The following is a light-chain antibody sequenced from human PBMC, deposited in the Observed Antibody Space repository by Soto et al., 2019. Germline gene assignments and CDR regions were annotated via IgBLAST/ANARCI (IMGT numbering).Light chain of an antibody. J-gene: IGKJ4*01. Sequence: EIVLTQSPGTLSLSPGERATLSCRASQSVSSSNLAWYQHKLGQAPRLSIFRASSRATGIPARFSGSGSGTEFNMTISSLQSEDFAVYYCQQYNNWLRATFGGGTKVDI. CDR3: QQYNNWLRAT. CDR1: QSVSSSN. CDR2: RAS. V-gene: IGKV3-15*01.